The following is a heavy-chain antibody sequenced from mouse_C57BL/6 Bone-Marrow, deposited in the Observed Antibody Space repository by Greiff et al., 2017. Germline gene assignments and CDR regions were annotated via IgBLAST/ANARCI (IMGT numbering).Heavy chain of an antibody. D-gene: IGHD2-3*01. CDR1: GYTFTSYW. CDR3: APMISYYFDY. J-gene: IGHJ2*01. V-gene: IGHV1-55*01. Sequence: QVQLQQSGAELVKPGASVKMSCKASGYTFTSYWITWVKQRPGQGLEWIGDIYPGSGSTIYNEKFKSKATLTVDTSSSTAYMQLSSLTSEDSAVYYCAPMISYYFDYWGQGTTLTVSS. CDR2: IYPGSGST.